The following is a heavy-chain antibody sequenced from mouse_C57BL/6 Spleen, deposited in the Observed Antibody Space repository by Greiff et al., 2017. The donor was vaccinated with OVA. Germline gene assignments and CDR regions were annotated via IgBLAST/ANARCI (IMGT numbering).Heavy chain of an antibody. CDR1: GFTFSDYG. CDR2: ISSGSSTI. Sequence: DVMLVESGGGLVKPGGSLKLSCAASGFTFSDYGMHWVRQAPEKGLEWVAYISSGSSTIYYADTVKGRFTISRDNAKNTLFLQMTSLRSEDTAMYYCARPGYYGSRYFDVWGTGTTVTVSS. J-gene: IGHJ1*03. CDR3: ARPGYYGSRYFDV. V-gene: IGHV5-17*01. D-gene: IGHD1-1*01.